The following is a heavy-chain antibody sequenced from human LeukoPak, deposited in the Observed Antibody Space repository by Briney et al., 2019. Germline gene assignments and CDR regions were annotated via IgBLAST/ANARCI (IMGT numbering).Heavy chain of an antibody. CDR1: GFTLCSYA. CDR2: ITATGGST. J-gene: IGHJ4*02. CDR3: AKSSGSMIVVVAPVDY. Sequence: GALRPSCGGSGFTLCSYAMRWGRQASGEGVEGVSSITATGGSTYYADSVKGRFTISRDNSKNTLYLQMNSLRAEDTAVYYCAKSSGSMIVVVAPVDYWGQGTLVTVSS. D-gene: IGHD3-22*01. V-gene: IGHV3-23*01.